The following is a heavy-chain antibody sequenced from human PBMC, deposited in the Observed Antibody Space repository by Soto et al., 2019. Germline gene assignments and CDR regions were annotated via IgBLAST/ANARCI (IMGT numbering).Heavy chain of an antibody. Sequence: QLQLQESGSGLVKPSQTLSLTCTVSNGSISTYDYSWTWIRQPPGRGLEWIGSIYHSGRTYYMPSRRSRLTMSLDKAKNQFSLNLSSMTAADTAVYFCARDMTIFGVAPGGGMDVWGQGTTVTVSS. D-gene: IGHD3-3*01. CDR2: IYHSGRT. CDR1: NGSISTYDYS. V-gene: IGHV4-30-2*01. J-gene: IGHJ6*02. CDR3: ARDMTIFGVAPGGGMDV.